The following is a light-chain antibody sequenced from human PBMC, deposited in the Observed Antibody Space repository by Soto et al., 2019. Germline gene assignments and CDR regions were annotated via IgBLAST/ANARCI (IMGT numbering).Light chain of an antibody. V-gene: IGLV1-44*01. CDR3: AAWDDSLNGPV. Sequence: QSALTQPPSASGTPGQRVTISCSGSSSNIGSNTVNWYQQLPGTAPNLLIYSNNQRPSGVPDRFSGSKSGTSASLAISGLQSEDEAAYYCAAWDDSLNGPVFGGGTKLTVL. J-gene: IGLJ2*01. CDR1: SSNIGSNT. CDR2: SNN.